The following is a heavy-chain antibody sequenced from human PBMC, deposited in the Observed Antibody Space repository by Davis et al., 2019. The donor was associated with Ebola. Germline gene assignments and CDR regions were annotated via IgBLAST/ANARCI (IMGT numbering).Heavy chain of an antibody. Sequence: ASVTVSCKASGYTSTNYGITWVRQPPGQGLEWVGWISVDKGNTNYVQKLQGRVTMTTDTSTSTAYMELRSLRPDDTAVYYCGRGGGSTQSGIAYWGQGTLVTVSS. D-gene: IGHD3-10*01. V-gene: IGHV1-18*01. J-gene: IGHJ4*02. CDR2: ISVDKGNT. CDR3: GRGGGSTQSGIAY. CDR1: GYTSTNYG.